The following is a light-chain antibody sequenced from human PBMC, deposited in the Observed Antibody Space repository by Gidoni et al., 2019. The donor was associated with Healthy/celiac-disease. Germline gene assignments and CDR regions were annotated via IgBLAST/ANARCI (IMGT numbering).Light chain of an antibody. Sequence: DIQMTQSPSTLSASVGDSVTITCRARQSSSSWLAWYQQKPGKAPMLLIYDASSLESGVPSRFSGSGSGTEFTLTIRSLQPDDSATYYCQQYTSYSFGQGTRLEIK. V-gene: IGKV1-5*01. J-gene: IGKJ5*01. CDR3: QQYTSYS. CDR2: DAS. CDR1: QSSSSW.